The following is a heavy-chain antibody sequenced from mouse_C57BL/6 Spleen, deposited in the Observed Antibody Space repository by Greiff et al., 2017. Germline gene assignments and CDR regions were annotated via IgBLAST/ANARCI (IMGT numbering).Heavy chain of an antibody. Sequence: VKLVESGPELVKPGASVKLSCKASGYTFTSYDINWVKQRPGQGLEWIGWIYPRDGSTKYNEKFKGKATLTVDTSSSTAYMELHSLTSEDSAVYFCAGTNWYFDVWGTGTTVTVSS. CDR3: AGTNWYFDV. V-gene: IGHV1-85*01. CDR1: GYTFTSYD. J-gene: IGHJ1*03. D-gene: IGHD4-1*01. CDR2: IYPRDGST.